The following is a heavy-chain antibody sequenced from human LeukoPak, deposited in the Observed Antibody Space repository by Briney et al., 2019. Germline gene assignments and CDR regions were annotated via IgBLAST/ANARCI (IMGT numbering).Heavy chain of an antibody. J-gene: IGHJ5*02. CDR3: ARRDYTSVWFDP. CDR2: IYPGGSQI. Sequence: GESLKIPCKGSGYSFTSYWIGWVRQMPGKGLEWMGLIYPGGSQIVYSPSFQGQVTISVDWSTSTVYLQWSTLKASDTAMYYCARRDYTSVWFDPWGQGTLVIVSS. V-gene: IGHV5-51*01. D-gene: IGHD4-11*01. CDR1: GYSFTSYW.